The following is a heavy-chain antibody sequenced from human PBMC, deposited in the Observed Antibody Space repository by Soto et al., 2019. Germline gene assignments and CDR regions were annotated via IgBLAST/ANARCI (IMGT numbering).Heavy chain of an antibody. CDR2: IYYSGST. J-gene: IGHJ4*02. CDR3: ASKGGQWELPFGY. V-gene: IGHV4-39*01. Sequence: QLQLQESGPGLVKPSETLSLTCTVSGGSISSSSYYWGWIRQPPGKGLEWIGSIYYSGSTYYNPSLKSRVTISVDTAKNQFPLKLSSGTAADTAVYYCASKGGQWELPFGYWGQGTLVTVSS. D-gene: IGHD1-26*01. CDR1: GGSISSSSYY.